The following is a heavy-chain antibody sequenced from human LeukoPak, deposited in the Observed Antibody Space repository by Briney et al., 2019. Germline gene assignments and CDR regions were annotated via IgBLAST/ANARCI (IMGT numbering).Heavy chain of an antibody. J-gene: IGHJ4*02. V-gene: IGHV1-69*05. CDR1: GGTFSSYA. CDR3: ARDRHDYGDYPGRN. Sequence: GASVKVSCKASGGTFSSYAISWVRQAPGQGLEWMGRIIPIFGTANYAQKLQGRVTMTTDTSTSTAYMELRSLRSDDTAVYYCARDRHDYGDYPGRNWGQGTLVTVSS. D-gene: IGHD4-17*01. CDR2: IIPIFGTA.